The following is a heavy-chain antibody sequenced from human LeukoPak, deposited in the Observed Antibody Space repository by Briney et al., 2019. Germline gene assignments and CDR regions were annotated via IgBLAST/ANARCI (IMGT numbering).Heavy chain of an antibody. V-gene: IGHV4-39*01. CDR1: GGSISSSSYY. CDR2: IYYSGGT. J-gene: IGHJ6*03. D-gene: IGHD6-13*01. Sequence: SSETLSLTCTVSGGSISSSSYYWGWIRQPPGKGLEWIGSIYYSGGTYYNPSLKSRVTISVDTSKNQFSLKLSSVTAADTAVYYCARSAAATPMDVWGKGTTVTVSS. CDR3: ARSAAATPMDV.